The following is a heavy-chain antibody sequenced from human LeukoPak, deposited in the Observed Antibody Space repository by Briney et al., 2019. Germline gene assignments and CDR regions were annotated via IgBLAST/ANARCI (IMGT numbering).Heavy chain of an antibody. J-gene: IGHJ4*02. CDR2: ISGGGGST. CDR3: ARDGGGGGYCSGGSCLKPY. D-gene: IGHD2-15*01. CDR1: GFTFGSYA. V-gene: IGHV3-23*01. Sequence: QSGGSLRLSCAASGFTFGSYAMNWVRQAPGKGLEWVSAISGGGGSTYYADAVKGRFTVSRDNSKNTLYLQMNSLRAEDTAVYYCARDGGGGGYCSGGSCLKPYWGQGTLVTVSS.